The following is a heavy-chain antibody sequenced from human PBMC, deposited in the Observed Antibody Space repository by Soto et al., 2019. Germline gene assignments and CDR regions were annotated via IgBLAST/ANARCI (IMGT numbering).Heavy chain of an antibody. D-gene: IGHD4-17*01. Sequence: ASVKVSCKASGYTFSSYAMHWVRQAPGQRLEWMGWINAGNGNTKYSQKLQGRVTMTTDTSTSTAYMELRSLRSDDTAVYYCASTAGGDDYGDYVLDYWG. CDR2: INAGNGNT. V-gene: IGHV1-3*01. CDR3: ASTAGGDDYGDYVLDY. J-gene: IGHJ4*01. CDR1: GYTFSSYA.